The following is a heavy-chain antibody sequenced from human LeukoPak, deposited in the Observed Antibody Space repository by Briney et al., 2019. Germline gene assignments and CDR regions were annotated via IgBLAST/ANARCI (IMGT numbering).Heavy chain of an antibody. CDR3: ARGQGSSSWFDY. CDR1: GGTFSSYA. CDR2: MNPNSGNT. J-gene: IGHJ4*02. Sequence: ASVKVSCKASGGTFSSYAINWVRQATGQGPEWMGWMNPNSGNTGYAQKFQGRVTMTRNTSISTAYMELSSLRSEDTAVYYCARGQGSSSWFDYWGQGTLVTVSS. V-gene: IGHV1-8*02. D-gene: IGHD6-6*01.